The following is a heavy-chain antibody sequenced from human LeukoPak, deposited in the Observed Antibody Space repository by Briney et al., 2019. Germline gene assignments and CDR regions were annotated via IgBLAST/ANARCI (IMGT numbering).Heavy chain of an antibody. J-gene: IGHJ5*02. CDR1: GYIFFSYG. Sequence: ASVKVSCKASGYIFFSYGISWVRQAPGQGLEWMGWISPNNGNTDFAQNFQDRVTMTTDTSTSTVYMELRSLRSDDTAVYYCARGLPIVSRSWYPFDPRGQGTLVTVSS. D-gene: IGHD6-13*01. CDR2: ISPNNGNT. V-gene: IGHV1-18*01. CDR3: ARGLPIVSRSWYPFDP.